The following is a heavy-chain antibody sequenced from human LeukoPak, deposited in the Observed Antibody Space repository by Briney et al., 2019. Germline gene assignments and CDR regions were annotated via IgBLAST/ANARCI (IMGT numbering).Heavy chain of an antibody. J-gene: IGHJ5*01. CDR3: VKEGRRQWLPRGWFDS. CDR2: ISNNGENT. CDR1: GFTFSSYV. V-gene: IGHV3-64*05. D-gene: IGHD6-19*01. Sequence: PGGSLRLSCSASGFTFSSYVMHWVRQAPGKGLEYVSAISNNGENTYYADSVKGRFTISRDNSKNTLYVQMSSLRDEDMAVYYCVKEGRRQWLPRGWFDSWGQGTLVTVSS.